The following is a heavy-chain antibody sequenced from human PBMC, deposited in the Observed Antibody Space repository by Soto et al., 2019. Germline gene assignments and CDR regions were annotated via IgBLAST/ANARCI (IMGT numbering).Heavy chain of an antibody. CDR2: IYPGDSDT. Sequence: PGESLKISCKGSGYSFTSYWIGWVRQMPGKGLEWMGIIYPGDSDTRYSPSFQGQVTISADKSISTAYLQWSSLKASDTAMYYCASRLYDDSSGYSLIDYWGQGTLVTVSS. D-gene: IGHD3-22*01. CDR1: GYSFTSYW. J-gene: IGHJ4*02. V-gene: IGHV5-51*01. CDR3: ASRLYDDSSGYSLIDY.